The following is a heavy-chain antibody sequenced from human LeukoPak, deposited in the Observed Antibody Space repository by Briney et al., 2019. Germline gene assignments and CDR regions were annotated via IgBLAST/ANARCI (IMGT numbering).Heavy chain of an antibody. D-gene: IGHD3-3*01. CDR3: ARAGGTIFGVVTLRYYFDY. CDR2: INHSGST. J-gene: IGHJ4*02. Sequence: SETLSLTCAAYGGSFSGYYWSWIRQPPGKGLEWIGEINHSGSTNYNPSLKSRVTISVDTSKNQFSLRLSSVTAADTAVYYCARAGGTIFGVVTLRYYFDYWGQGTLVTVSS. V-gene: IGHV4-34*01. CDR1: GGSFSGYY.